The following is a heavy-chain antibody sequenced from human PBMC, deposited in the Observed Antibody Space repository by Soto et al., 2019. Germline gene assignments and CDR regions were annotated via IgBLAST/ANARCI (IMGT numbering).Heavy chain of an antibody. CDR3: GKGQSDPQGDYNYSGMDI. V-gene: IGHV3-23*01. D-gene: IGHD2-21*02. Sequence: GGSLRLSCAGSGFPFNNYAINWVRQGPGKGLEWVAASTGPGGSTYNEDSVKGRFTVSRDNSKKTVYLQLDGLRAEDTAVYYCGKGQSDPQGDYNYSGMDIWGQGTTITVSS. CDR1: GFPFNNYA. J-gene: IGHJ6*02. CDR2: STGPGGST.